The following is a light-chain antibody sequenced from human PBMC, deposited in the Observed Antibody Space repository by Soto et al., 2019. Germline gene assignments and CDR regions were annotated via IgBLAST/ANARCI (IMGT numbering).Light chain of an antibody. CDR2: GNT. J-gene: IGLJ3*02. CDR3: QSYDSSRSAWV. V-gene: IGLV1-40*01. Sequence: QSVLTQPPSVSGAPGQRVTISCTASSSNIGAGYDVHWYQQLPGTAPKLLIYGNTNRPSGVPYRFSGSKSGTSASLAITGLQAEDEADYYCQSYDSSRSAWVFGGGTKLTVL. CDR1: SSNIGAGYD.